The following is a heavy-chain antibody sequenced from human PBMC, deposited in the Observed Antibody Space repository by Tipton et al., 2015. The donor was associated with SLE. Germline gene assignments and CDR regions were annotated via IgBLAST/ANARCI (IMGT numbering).Heavy chain of an antibody. V-gene: IGHV4-59*08. Sequence: TLSLTCAASGFTFSSYGMHWVRQAPGKGLEWIGYIYYSGSTNYNPSLKSRVTMSVDTSKNQFSLRLTSVTAADTAVYYCARGSPTGTTRLDYWGRGTLVTVSS. J-gene: IGHJ4*02. CDR3: ARGSPTGTTRLDY. D-gene: IGHD1-7*01. CDR1: GFTFSSYG. CDR2: IYYSGST.